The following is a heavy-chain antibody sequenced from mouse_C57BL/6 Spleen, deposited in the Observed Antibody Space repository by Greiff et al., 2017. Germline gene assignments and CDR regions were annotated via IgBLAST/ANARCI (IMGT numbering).Heavy chain of an antibody. Sequence: QVQLQQPGAELVMPGASVKLSCKASGYTFTSYWMHWVKQRPGQGLEWIGEIDPSDSYTNYNQKFKGKSTLTVDKSSSTAYMQLSSLTSEDSAVYYCAPTVVAPCDYWGQGTTLTVSS. CDR2: IDPSDSYT. CDR1: GYTFTSYW. CDR3: APTVVAPCDY. J-gene: IGHJ2*01. D-gene: IGHD1-1*01. V-gene: IGHV1-69*01.